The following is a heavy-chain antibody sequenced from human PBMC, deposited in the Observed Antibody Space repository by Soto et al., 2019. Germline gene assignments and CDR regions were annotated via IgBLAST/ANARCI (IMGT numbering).Heavy chain of an antibody. Sequence: EVQLVESGGGLVKPGGSLRLSCAASGFTFSSYSMNWVRQAPGKGLEWVSSISSSSSYIYYADSVKGRFTISRDNAKNSLYLQMNSLRAEDTAVYYCAREPPPILPDYGDDAFDIWGQGTMVTVSS. D-gene: IGHD4-17*01. CDR1: GFTFSSYS. J-gene: IGHJ3*02. V-gene: IGHV3-21*01. CDR2: ISSSSSYI. CDR3: AREPPPILPDYGDDAFDI.